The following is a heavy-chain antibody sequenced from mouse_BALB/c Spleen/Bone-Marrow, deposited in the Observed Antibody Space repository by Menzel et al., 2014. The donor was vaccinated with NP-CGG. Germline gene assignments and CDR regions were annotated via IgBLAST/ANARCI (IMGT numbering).Heavy chain of an antibody. Sequence: VQRVESGAELVRPGASVKLSCKASGYTFXSYWMNWVKQRPGQGLEWIGNIYPSDSYTNYNQKFKDKATLTVDKSSSTAYTQLSSPTSEDSAVYYCTRRTRYYFDYWGQGTTLTVSS. CDR3: TRRTRYYFDY. CDR2: IYPSDSYT. J-gene: IGHJ2*01. V-gene: IGHV1-69*02. CDR1: GYTFXSYW.